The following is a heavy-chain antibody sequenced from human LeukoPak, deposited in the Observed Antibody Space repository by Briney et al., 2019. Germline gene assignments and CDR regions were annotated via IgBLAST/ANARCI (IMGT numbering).Heavy chain of an antibody. CDR1: GFTFDDYA. CDR3: ARDNLKTPKKNSNRDY. J-gene: IGHJ4*02. V-gene: IGHV3-9*01. Sequence: PGGSLRLSCAASGFTFDDYAMHWVRQAPGKGLEWVSGISWNSGSIGYADSVKGRFTISRDNSKNTLYLQMNSLRAEDTAVYYCARDNLKTPKKNSNRDYWGQGTLVTVSS. CDR2: ISWNSGSI. D-gene: IGHD4-11*01.